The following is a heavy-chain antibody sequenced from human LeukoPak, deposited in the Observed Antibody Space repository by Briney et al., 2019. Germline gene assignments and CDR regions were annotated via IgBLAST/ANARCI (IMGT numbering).Heavy chain of an antibody. CDR3: AKNYLSIVVVPTNY. Sequence: QSGGSLRLSCAASGFTFSSYGMHWVRQAPGKGLEWVAVISYDGSNKYYADSVKGRFTISRDNSKNTLYLQMNSLRAEDTAVYYCAKNYLSIVVVPTNYWGQGTLVTVSS. CDR2: ISYDGSNK. CDR1: GFTFSSYG. J-gene: IGHJ4*02. V-gene: IGHV3-30*18. D-gene: IGHD2-2*01.